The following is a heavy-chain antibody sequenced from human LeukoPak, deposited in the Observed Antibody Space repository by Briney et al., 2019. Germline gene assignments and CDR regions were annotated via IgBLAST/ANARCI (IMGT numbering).Heavy chain of an antibody. V-gene: IGHV5-51*01. CDR1: GYIFTNYL. J-gene: IGHJ1*01. CDR2: ISSGDSDT. D-gene: IGHD6-19*01. CDR3: ARRSESSGWALEYFHH. Sequence: GESLRISWNASGYIFTNYLIGWVRHMRRKGLEWMGIISSGDSDTRYSPSFQGQVPISADKSISTAYLQRSSLKASDTAMYYCARRSESSGWALEYFHHWGQGTLVTVSS.